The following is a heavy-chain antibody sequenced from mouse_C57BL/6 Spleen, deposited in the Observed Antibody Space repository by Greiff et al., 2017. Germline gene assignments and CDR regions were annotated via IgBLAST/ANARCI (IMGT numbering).Heavy chain of an antibody. D-gene: IGHD4-1*01. CDR2: INYDGSST. J-gene: IGHJ2*01. CDR1: GFTFSDYY. V-gene: IGHV5-16*01. Sequence: EVKLMESEGGLVQPGSSMKLSCTASGFTFSDYYMAWVRQVPEKGLEWVANINYDGSSTYYLDSLKSRFIISRDNAKNILYLQMSSLKSEDTATYYCARAPPLLGFGYWGQGTTLTVSS. CDR3: ARAPPLLGFGY.